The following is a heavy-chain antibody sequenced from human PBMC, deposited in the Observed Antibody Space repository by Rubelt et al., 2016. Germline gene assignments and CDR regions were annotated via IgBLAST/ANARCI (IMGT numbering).Heavy chain of an antibody. CDR3: ARHFYDNSAYYYYYYMDV. CDR1: GGSISSRSYY. Sequence: QLQLQESGPGLVKPSETLSLTCTVSGGSISSRSYYWGWIRQPPGKGLEWIGSIYYSGSTYYNPSLKSRVTISVDTSKNQFSLKLSSVTAADTAVYYCARHFYDNSAYYYYYYMDVWGKGTTVTASS. CDR2: IYYSGST. D-gene: IGHD3-22*01. V-gene: IGHV4-39*01. J-gene: IGHJ6*03.